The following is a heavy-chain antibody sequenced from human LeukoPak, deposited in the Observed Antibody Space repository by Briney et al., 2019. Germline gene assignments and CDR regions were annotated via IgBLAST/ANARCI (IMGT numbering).Heavy chain of an antibody. D-gene: IGHD1-1*01. CDR1: GYSFTSYW. CDR3: ARLELERPAGYYFDY. V-gene: IGHV5-51*01. J-gene: IGHJ4*02. CDR2: IYPGDSDT. Sequence: GESLKISCKGSGYSFTSYWIGWVRQMPGKGLEWMGIIYPGDSDTRYSPSFQGQVTISADKSISTAYLQWSSLKAPDTAMYYCARLELERPAGYYFDYWGQGTLVTVSS.